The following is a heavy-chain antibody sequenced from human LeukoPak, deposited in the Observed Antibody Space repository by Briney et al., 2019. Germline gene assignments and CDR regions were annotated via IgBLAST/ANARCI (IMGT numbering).Heavy chain of an antibody. CDR1: GYPVTGDY. J-gene: IGHJ6*03. CDR3: ASSIFMVRGVVQSPYSYMDG. CDR2: INPNSGGT. V-gene: IGHV1-2*02. D-gene: IGHD3-10*01. Sequence: ASVRVPCKASGYPVTGDYLHWVRQAPGQGLEWMGWINPNSGGTNYAQKFEERVTITRDTSISTVYMELSRLTSGDTAVYYCASSIFMVRGVVQSPYSYMDGWGKGTAVTVSS.